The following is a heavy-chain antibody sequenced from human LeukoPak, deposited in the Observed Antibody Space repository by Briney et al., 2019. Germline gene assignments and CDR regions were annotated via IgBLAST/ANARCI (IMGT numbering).Heavy chain of an antibody. CDR2: IYHSGST. D-gene: IGHD3-16*01. CDR1: GGSIRSSNW. J-gene: IGHJ5*02. Sequence: SETLSLTCAVSGGSIRSSNWWSWVRQPPGKGLEWIGEIYHSGSTNYNPSLKSRVAISVDKSKNQFSLKLSSVTAADTAVYYCASGGTRKYDWFDPWGQGTLVTVSS. V-gene: IGHV4-4*02. CDR3: ASGGTRKYDWFDP.